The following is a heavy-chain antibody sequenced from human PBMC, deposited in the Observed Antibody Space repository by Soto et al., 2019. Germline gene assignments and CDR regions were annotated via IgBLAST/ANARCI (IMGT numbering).Heavy chain of an antibody. CDR3: ARRPGAVAGTPLFQH. D-gene: IGHD6-19*01. CDR2: IYYSGST. CDR1: GGSISSSSYY. Sequence: SETLSLTCTVSGGSISSSSYYWGWIRQPPGKGLEWIGSIYYSGSTYYNPSLKSRVTISVDTSKNQFSLKLSSVTAADTAVYYCARRPGAVAGTPLFQHWGQGTLVTVSS. J-gene: IGHJ1*01. V-gene: IGHV4-39*01.